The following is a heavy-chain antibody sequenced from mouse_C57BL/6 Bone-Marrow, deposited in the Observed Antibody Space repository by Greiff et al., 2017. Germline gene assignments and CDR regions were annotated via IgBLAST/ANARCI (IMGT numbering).Heavy chain of an antibody. D-gene: IGHD2-3*01. Sequence: EVQLVESGPELVKPGASVKISCKASGYSFTGYFMNWVMQSHGKSLEWIGSINPYNGDTFYNQKFKGKATLTVDKSSSTAHMELRSLTSGDSAVDYCARSGGYSPYWYFDVWGTGTTVTVSS. J-gene: IGHJ1*03. V-gene: IGHV1-20*01. CDR3: ARSGGYSPYWYFDV. CDR2: INPYNGDT. CDR1: GYSFTGYF.